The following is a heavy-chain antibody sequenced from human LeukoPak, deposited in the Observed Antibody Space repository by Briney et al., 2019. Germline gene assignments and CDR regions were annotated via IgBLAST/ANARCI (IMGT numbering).Heavy chain of an antibody. V-gene: IGHV4-59*01. CDR1: GGSISSYY. CDR3: ARGSKAAPGTFNY. CDR2: IYYTGST. Sequence: PSETLSLTCTVSGGSISSYYWSWIRQPPGKGLEWIGYIYYTGSTDYNPSLKSRVAISVDTSKNQFSLKLSSVTAADTAVYYCARGSKAAPGTFNYWGQGTLVTVSS. J-gene: IGHJ4*02. D-gene: IGHD6-13*01.